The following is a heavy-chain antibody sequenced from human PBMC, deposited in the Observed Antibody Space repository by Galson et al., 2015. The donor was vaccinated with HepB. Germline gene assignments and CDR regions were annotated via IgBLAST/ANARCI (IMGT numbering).Heavy chain of an antibody. Sequence: SLRLSCAASGFTFSSYWMHWVRQAPGKGLVWVSRLNSDGGSTTYADSVKGRFTISRDNAKNTLFLQMNSLRAEDTAVYYCARGSGDYGDATFDYWGQGTLVTVSS. J-gene: IGHJ4*02. CDR3: ARGSGDYGDATFDY. V-gene: IGHV3-74*01. CDR2: LNSDGGST. CDR1: GFTFSSYW. D-gene: IGHD4-17*01.